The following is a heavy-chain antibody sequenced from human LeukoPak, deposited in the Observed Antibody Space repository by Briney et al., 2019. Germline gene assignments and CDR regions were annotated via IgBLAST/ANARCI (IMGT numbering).Heavy chain of an antibody. Sequence: SETLSLSCTVSGASVTSYHWTWIRQPAGKGLEWIGRLYSSGSTNYNPSLNSRLTMSLDTSKNQLSLKLKSVTVADTAVYYCARVITMVRESYNWFDPWGQGTLVTVSS. D-gene: IGHD3-10*01. CDR1: GASVTSYH. J-gene: IGHJ5*02. CDR3: ARVITMVRESYNWFDP. V-gene: IGHV4-4*07. CDR2: LYSSGST.